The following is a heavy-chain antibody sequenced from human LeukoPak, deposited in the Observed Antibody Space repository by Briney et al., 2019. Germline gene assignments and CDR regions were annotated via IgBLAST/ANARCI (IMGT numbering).Heavy chain of an antibody. Sequence: GGSLRLSCAASGFTVSTYAMSWVRQSPGKGLEWVSTISGSGGSTYYADSVKGRFTFSRDNSKNALYLQMNSLRAEDTAVYYCAKEFYFATAVWGQGTTVTVS. CDR3: AKEFYFATAV. CDR2: ISGSGGST. D-gene: IGHD2-15*01. CDR1: GFTVSTYA. V-gene: IGHV3-23*01. J-gene: IGHJ6*02.